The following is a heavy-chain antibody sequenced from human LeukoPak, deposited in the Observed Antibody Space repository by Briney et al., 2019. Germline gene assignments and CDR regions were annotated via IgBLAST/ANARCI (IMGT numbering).Heavy chain of an antibody. CDR3: ARNLLYSDTGDY. CDR2: INPNSGGT. D-gene: IGHD3-9*01. V-gene: IGHV1-2*02. Sequence: ASVKVSCKASGYTFTGYYMHWVRQAPGQGLEWMGWINPNSGGTNYAQKFQGRVTMTRDTSISTAYMELSRLRSDDTAVYYCARNLLYSDTGDYWGQGTLVTVSS. CDR1: GYTFTGYY. J-gene: IGHJ4*02.